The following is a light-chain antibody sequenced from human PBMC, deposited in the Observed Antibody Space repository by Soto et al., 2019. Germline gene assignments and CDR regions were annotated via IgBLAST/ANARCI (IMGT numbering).Light chain of an antibody. CDR2: GAS. CDR1: QIVSSSY. Sequence: EIVLTQSPGTLSLSPGERATLSRRASQIVSSSYLAWYQQKPGQAPRLLIYGASSRATGIPDRFSGSGSGTDFTLTISRLEPEDFAVYYCQQYGSSRWTFGQGTKVDIK. V-gene: IGKV3-20*01. J-gene: IGKJ1*01. CDR3: QQYGSSRWT.